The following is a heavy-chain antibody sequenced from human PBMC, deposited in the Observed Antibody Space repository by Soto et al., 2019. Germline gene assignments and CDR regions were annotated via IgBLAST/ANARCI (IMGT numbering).Heavy chain of an antibody. CDR3: ARDANYAAN. CDR2: ISSTGTYT. J-gene: IGHJ4*02. V-gene: IGHV3-11*05. Sequence: QVQLVESGGGLVKPGGSLRLSCAASGFTFTDYYMNWIRQAPGKGLEWVSYISSTGTYTNYADYVKGRFTISRDNAKNSLYLQMNSLRAEDTAVYYCARDANYAANWGQGTLVTVSS. D-gene: IGHD1-7*01. CDR1: GFTFTDYY.